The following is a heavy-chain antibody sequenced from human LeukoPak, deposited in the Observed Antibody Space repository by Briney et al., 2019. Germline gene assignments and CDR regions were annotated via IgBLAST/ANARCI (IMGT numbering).Heavy chain of an antibody. J-gene: IGHJ4*02. CDR3: AREKGGLVPFDY. V-gene: IGHV3-48*03. Sequence: GGSLRLSCAASGFTFRIYDMNWVRQAPGKGLEWVSYLSGSGASTFYADSVKGRFTISRDNAKNTFYLQMNNLSAGDTAVYYCAREKGGLVPFDYWGQGTLVTVSS. CDR1: GFTFRIYD. D-gene: IGHD6-19*01. CDR2: LSGSGAST.